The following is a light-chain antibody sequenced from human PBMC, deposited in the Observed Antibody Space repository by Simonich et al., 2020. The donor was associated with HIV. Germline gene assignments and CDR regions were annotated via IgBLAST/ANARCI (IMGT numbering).Light chain of an antibody. V-gene: IGKV1-39*01. Sequence: DIQMTQSPSSLSASVGLRVPIAFRASSRINSYLKWYQQKPGKAPKLLIYAASSLQSGVPSRFSGSGSGIDFTLTISSLQPEDFATYYCQQSYSTPYTFGQGTKLEIK. CDR2: AAS. CDR1: SRINSY. CDR3: QQSYSTPYT. J-gene: IGKJ2*01.